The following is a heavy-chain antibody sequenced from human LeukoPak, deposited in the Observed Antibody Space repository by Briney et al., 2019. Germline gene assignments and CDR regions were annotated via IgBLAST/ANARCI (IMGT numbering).Heavy chain of an antibody. Sequence: SETLSLTCTVSGGSISSYYWRWIRQPAGKGLEWIGRIYTSGSTNYNPSLKSRVTMSVDTSKNQFSLKLSSVTAADTAVYYCARDNDYVWGSYRYEGNNWFDPWGQGTLVTVSS. D-gene: IGHD3-16*02. CDR2: IYTSGST. CDR1: GGSISSYY. CDR3: ARDNDYVWGSYRYEGNNWFDP. V-gene: IGHV4-4*07. J-gene: IGHJ5*02.